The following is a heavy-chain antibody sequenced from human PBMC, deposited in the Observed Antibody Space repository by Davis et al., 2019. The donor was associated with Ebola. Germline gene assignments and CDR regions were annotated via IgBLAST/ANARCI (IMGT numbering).Heavy chain of an antibody. J-gene: IGHJ4*02. V-gene: IGHV3-30-3*01. CDR1: GFTFSTYA. Sequence: PGGSLRLSCAASGFTFSTYAIHWVRQAPGKGLEWVAVISYDGNNKFYADSVKGRFTISRDNSKNTLYLQMNNLITEDTAVYYCARDGGLLWFGEGPFDYWGQGTLVTVSS. CDR2: ISYDGNNK. D-gene: IGHD3-10*01. CDR3: ARDGGLLWFGEGPFDY.